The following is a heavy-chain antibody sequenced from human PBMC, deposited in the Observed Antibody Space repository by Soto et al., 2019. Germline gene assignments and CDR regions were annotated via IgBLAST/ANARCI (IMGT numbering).Heavy chain of an antibody. CDR2: IYYSGST. V-gene: IGHV4-31*03. J-gene: IGHJ4*02. CDR1: GGSISSGGYY. CDR3: ARFVRGPKEFFVY. Sequence: PSETLSLTCTVSGGSISSGGYYWSWIRQHPGKGLEWIGYIYYSGSTYYNPSLKSRVTISVDTSKNQFSLKLSSVTAADTAVYYCARFVRGPKEFFVYWGQGTLVTVSS.